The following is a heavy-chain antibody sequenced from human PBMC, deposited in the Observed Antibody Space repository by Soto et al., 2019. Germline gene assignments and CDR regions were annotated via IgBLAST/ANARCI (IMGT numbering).Heavy chain of an antibody. CDR1: GYTFTSYD. D-gene: IGHD5-18*01. CDR3: ARAPYSYGQEYYYYGMDV. V-gene: IGHV1-8*01. J-gene: IGHJ6*02. CDR2: MNPNSGNT. Sequence: QVQLVQSGAEVKKPGASVKVSCKASGYTFTSYDINWVRQATGQGLEWMGWMNPNSGNTGYAQKFRGRVSMTRITAISTAYIELRSLRSEDTAVYYCARAPYSYGQEYYYYGMDVWGQGTTVSVSS.